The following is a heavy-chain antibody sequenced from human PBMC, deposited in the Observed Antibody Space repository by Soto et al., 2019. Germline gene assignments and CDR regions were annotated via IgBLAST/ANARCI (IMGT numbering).Heavy chain of an antibody. Sequence: EVQLLESGGGLVQPGGSLRLSCAASGFTFSSYAMSWVRQAPGKGLEWVSAISGSGGSTYYADSVKGRFTISRDNSKNTQYLQINSLRDEDTAVYYCAKACLVDIVATTLDYWGQGTLVTVSS. V-gene: IGHV3-23*01. CDR2: ISGSGGST. J-gene: IGHJ4*02. D-gene: IGHD5-12*01. CDR3: AKACLVDIVATTLDY. CDR1: GFTFSSYA.